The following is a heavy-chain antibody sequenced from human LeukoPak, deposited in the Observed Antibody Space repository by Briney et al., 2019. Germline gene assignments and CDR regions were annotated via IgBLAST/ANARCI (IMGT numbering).Heavy chain of an antibody. CDR3: ARGYLRKAVVVPAADRGYYYYYMDV. D-gene: IGHD2-2*01. Sequence: ASVKVSCKASGGTFSSYAISWVRQAPGQGLEWMGGIIPIFGTANYAQKFQGRVTITTDESTSTAYMELSSLRSEDTAVYYCARGYLRKAVVVPAADRGYYYYYMDVWGKGTTVTVSS. CDR2: IIPIFGTA. J-gene: IGHJ6*03. CDR1: GGTFSSYA. V-gene: IGHV1-69*05.